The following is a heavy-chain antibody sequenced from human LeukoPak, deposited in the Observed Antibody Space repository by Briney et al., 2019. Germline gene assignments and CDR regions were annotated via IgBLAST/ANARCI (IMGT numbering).Heavy chain of an antibody. V-gene: IGHV1-46*01. CDR1: GYTFTKYL. Sequence: GASVKVSCKTSGYTFTKYLIHWVRQAPGQGLEWMGTINPQGDITNYAQRFQGRITLTDDTSTRTVYMELSSLTSEDTAVYYCARPSYCVADNCGYWLDPWGPGTLVNVSS. CDR3: ARPSYCVADNCGYWLDP. D-gene: IGHD2-21*01. J-gene: IGHJ5*02. CDR2: INPQGDIT.